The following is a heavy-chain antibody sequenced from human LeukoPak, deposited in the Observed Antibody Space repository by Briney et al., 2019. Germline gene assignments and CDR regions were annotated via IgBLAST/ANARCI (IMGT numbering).Heavy chain of an antibody. J-gene: IGHJ4*02. Sequence: GGSLRLSCAASGFTFSSYAMSWVRQAPGKGLEWVSAISGSGGSTYYADSVKGRFTISRDNSKNTLYLQMNSLGAEDTAVYYCAKGLRFLEWLLLPLTPFDYWGQGTLVTVSS. V-gene: IGHV3-23*01. CDR1: GFTFSSYA. CDR3: AKGLRFLEWLLLPLTPFDY. D-gene: IGHD3-3*01. CDR2: ISGSGGST.